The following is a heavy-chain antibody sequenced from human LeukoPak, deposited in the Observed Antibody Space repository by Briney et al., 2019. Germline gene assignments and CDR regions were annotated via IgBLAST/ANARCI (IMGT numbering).Heavy chain of an antibody. CDR1: GGSFSGYY. V-gene: IGHV4-31*11. Sequence: SETLSLTCAVYGGSFSGYYWSWIRQHPGKGLEWIGYIYYSGSTYYNPSLKSRVTISVDTSKNQFSLKLSSVTAADTAVYYCARDQDGGNSDAFDIWGQGTMVTVSS. CDR2: IYYSGST. D-gene: IGHD4-23*01. J-gene: IGHJ3*02. CDR3: ARDQDGGNSDAFDI.